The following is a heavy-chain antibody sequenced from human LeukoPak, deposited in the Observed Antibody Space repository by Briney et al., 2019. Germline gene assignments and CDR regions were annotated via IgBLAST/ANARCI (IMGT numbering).Heavy chain of an antibody. CDR3: ARDAPSYCSGGSCYLWAFDI. V-gene: IGHV4-34*01. J-gene: IGHJ3*02. Sequence: SETLSLTCAVYGGSFSGYYWSWIRQPPGKGLEWIGEINHSGSTNYNPSLKSRVTISVDTSKNQFSLKLSSVTAADTAVYYCARDAPSYCSGGSCYLWAFDIWGQGTMVTVSS. CDR2: INHSGST. CDR1: GGSFSGYY. D-gene: IGHD2-15*01.